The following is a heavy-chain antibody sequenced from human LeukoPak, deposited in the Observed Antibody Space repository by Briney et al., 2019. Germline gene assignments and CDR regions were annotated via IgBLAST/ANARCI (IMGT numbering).Heavy chain of an antibody. J-gene: IGHJ4*02. CDR2: IYYSGST. CDR1: GGSIRSSSYY. V-gene: IGHV4-39*01. Sequence: SETLSLTCTVSGGSIRSSSYYWGWIRQPPGKGLEWIGSIYYSGSTYYNPSLKSRVTISVDTSKNQFSLKLSSVTAADTAVYYCATTSYYYDSPDYWGQGTLVTVSS. CDR3: ATTSYYYDSPDY. D-gene: IGHD3-22*01.